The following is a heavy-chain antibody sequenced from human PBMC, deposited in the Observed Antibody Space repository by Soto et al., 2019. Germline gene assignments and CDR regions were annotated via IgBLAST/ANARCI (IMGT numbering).Heavy chain of an antibody. CDR3: ARADCTGAYCYSWPFNYGVDV. CDR2: IWYDGSNK. CDR1: GFTFNTYG. J-gene: IGHJ6*02. V-gene: IGHV3-33*08. D-gene: IGHD2-15*01. Sequence: GGSLRLSCTTSGFTFNTYGMHWVRQAPGKGLEWVAIIWYDGSNKYYADSVKGRFTISRDNSRNKLYLQMNSLRAEDTALYYCARADCTGAYCYSWPFNYGVDVWGQGTTVTVS.